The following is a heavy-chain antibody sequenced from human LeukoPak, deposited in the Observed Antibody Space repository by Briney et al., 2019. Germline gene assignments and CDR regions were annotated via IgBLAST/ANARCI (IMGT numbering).Heavy chain of an antibody. D-gene: IGHD3-10*01. CDR2: IKSKTDGGTT. J-gene: IGHJ4*02. CDR1: GFTFSGYW. Sequence: PGGSLRLSCAASGFTFSGYWIHWVRQAPGKGLEWVGRIKSKTDGGTTDYAAPVKGRFTISRDDSKNTLYLQMNRLKTEDTAVYYCSTGPTRISMIRGVVITDYWGQGTLVTVSS. CDR3: STGPTRISMIRGVVITDY. V-gene: IGHV3-15*01.